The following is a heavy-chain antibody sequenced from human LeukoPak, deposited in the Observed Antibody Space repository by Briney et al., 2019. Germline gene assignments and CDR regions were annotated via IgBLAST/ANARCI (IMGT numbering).Heavy chain of an antibody. CDR2: IYYSGST. V-gene: IGHV4-30-4*08. D-gene: IGHD6-19*01. Sequence: PSQTLSLTCTVSGGSISSGDYYWRWIRQPPGTGVEWIGYIYYSGSTYYNPSLKSRVTISVDTSKNQFSLKLSSVPAADTAVYYRARGISGWHASWLDYWGQGTLVTVSS. CDR3: ARGISGWHASWLDY. J-gene: IGHJ4*02. CDR1: GGSISSGDYY.